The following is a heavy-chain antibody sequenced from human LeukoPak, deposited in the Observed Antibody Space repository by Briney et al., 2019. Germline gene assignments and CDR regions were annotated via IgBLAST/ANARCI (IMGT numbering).Heavy chain of an antibody. CDR1: GFTFSSYS. CDR3: ARDRASKGSGYLNDAFDI. D-gene: IGHD3-22*01. V-gene: IGHV3-21*01. J-gene: IGHJ3*02. CDR2: ISSSSSYI. Sequence: GGSLRLSCAASGFTFSSYSMNWVRQAPGKGLEWVSSISSSSSYIYYADSVKGRFTISRDNAKNSLYLQMNSLRAEDTAVYYCARDRASKGSGYLNDAFDIWGQGTMVTVSS.